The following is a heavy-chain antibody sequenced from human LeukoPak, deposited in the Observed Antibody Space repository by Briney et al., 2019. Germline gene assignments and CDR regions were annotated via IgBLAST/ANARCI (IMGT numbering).Heavy chain of an antibody. Sequence: ASVKVSCKASGYTFTNFAITWGRQTPGQGLEWMGWISGYQGSTKYAQNFQGRVTMTIDTSTSTAYMDLRSLRSDDTAIYFCARSGLGTITAEPFNYWGQGTLVAVSS. V-gene: IGHV1-18*01. J-gene: IGHJ4*02. D-gene: IGHD5-24*01. CDR3: ARSGLGTITAEPFNY. CDR1: GYTFTNFA. CDR2: ISGYQGST.